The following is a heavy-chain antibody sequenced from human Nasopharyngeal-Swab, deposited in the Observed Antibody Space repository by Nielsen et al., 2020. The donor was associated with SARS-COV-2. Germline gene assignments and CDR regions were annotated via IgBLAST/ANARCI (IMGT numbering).Heavy chain of an antibody. Sequence: ASVKVSCKASGYTFTGYYMHWVRQAPGQGLEWMGWINPNSGGTYYAQKFQAWVTMTRDTSISTAYMELSRLRSDDTAVYYCAREGKLGISSLDYWGQGTLVTVSS. CDR1: GYTFTGYY. J-gene: IGHJ4*02. D-gene: IGHD7-27*01. CDR2: INPNSGGT. V-gene: IGHV1-2*04. CDR3: AREGKLGISSLDY.